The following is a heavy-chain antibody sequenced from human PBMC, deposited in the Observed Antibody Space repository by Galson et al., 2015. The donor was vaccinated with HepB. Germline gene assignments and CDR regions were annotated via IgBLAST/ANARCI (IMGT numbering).Heavy chain of an antibody. CDR3: ARTRGAAAGIFDY. Sequence: PGKGLVWVSRINSDGTYITYADSVKGRFTISRDNAKNTLYLQMNSPRAEDTALYYCARTRGAAAGIFDYWGQGSLVTVSS. CDR2: INSDGTYI. V-gene: IGHV3-74*01. J-gene: IGHJ4*02. D-gene: IGHD6-13*01.